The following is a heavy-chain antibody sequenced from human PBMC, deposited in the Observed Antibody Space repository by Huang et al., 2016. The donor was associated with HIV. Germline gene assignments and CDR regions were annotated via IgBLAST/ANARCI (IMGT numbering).Heavy chain of an antibody. CDR3: ARGSLEYSVSSSLDY. CDR1: GGPFRSYS. V-gene: IGHV1-69*11. D-gene: IGHD4-4*01. J-gene: IGHJ4*02. Sequence: QVQLLQSGAEVKKPGSSVKVSCKASGGPFRSYSIAWVRQAPGQGLDWMPSIMPGVDSPKYAQKLQGRVRVTADESTSTVYMELRDLRPDDTAVYFCARGSLEYSVSSSLDYWGQGTHVTVSS. CDR2: IMPGVDSP.